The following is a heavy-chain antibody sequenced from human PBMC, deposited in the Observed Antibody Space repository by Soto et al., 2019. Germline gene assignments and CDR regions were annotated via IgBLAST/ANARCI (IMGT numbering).Heavy chain of an antibody. CDR1: GGSISSYY. Sequence: SETPSLTCTVSGGSISSYYWSWIRQPPGKGLEWIGYIYYSGSTNYNPSLKSRVTISVDTSKNQFSLKLSSVTAADTAVYYCARGVYDSSGYYYEAWGQGTLVTVSS. D-gene: IGHD3-22*01. CDR3: ARGVYDSSGYYYEA. CDR2: IYYSGST. V-gene: IGHV4-59*08. J-gene: IGHJ5*02.